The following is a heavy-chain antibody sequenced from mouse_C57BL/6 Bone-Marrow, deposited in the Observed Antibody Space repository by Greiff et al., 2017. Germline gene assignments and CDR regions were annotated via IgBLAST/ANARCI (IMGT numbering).Heavy chain of an antibody. Sequence: QVQLKQSGAELVRPGASVTLSCKASGYTFTDYEMHWVKQTPVHGLEWIGAIDPETGGTAYNQKFKGKAILTADKSSSTAYMELRSLTSEDSAVYYCTRNYYGSSYVFDYWGQGTTLTVSS. V-gene: IGHV1-15*01. CDR1: GYTFTDYE. J-gene: IGHJ2*01. CDR2: IDPETGGT. D-gene: IGHD1-1*01. CDR3: TRNYYGSSYVFDY.